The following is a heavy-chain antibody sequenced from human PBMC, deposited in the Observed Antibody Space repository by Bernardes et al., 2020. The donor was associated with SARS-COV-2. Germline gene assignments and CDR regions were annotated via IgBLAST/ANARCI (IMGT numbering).Heavy chain of an antibody. CDR2: IDNRGNT. V-gene: IGHV4-59*01. Sequence: WVSLRLNCTVSGGSIRGYYLSWIRQAPEMRLEWIGYIDNRGNTKFNPSLKSRVTISVDTSKNQFSLKVTSVTAADTAMYYCARHGAGEDLSYFDYWGRGTLVTVSS. CDR1: GGSIRGYY. J-gene: IGHJ4*02. D-gene: IGHD3-16*01. CDR3: ARHGAGEDLSYFDY.